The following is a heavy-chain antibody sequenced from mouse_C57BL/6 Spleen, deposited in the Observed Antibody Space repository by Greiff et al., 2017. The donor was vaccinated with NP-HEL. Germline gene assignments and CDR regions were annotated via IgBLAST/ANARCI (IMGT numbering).Heavy chain of an antibody. CDR1: GYSFTGYY. CDR3: ARGGGYYGSSPFAY. V-gene: IGHV1-42*01. D-gene: IGHD1-1*01. CDR2: INPSTGGT. Sequence: VQLKESGPELVKPGASVKISCKASGYSFTGYYMNWVKQSPEKSLEWIGEINPSTGGTTYNQKFKAKATLTVDKSSSTAYMQLKSLTSEDSAVYYGARGGGYYGSSPFAYWGQGTLVTVSA. J-gene: IGHJ3*01.